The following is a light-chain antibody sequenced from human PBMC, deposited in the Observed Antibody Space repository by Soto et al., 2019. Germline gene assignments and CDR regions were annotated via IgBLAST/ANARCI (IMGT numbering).Light chain of an antibody. J-gene: IGLJ2*01. CDR2: DVT. V-gene: IGLV2-8*01. Sequence: QSALTQPPSASGSPGQSVTISCSGITNDVGGYNYVSWFQQHPGKAPKLIIYDVTKRPSGVPDRFSGSRLGNTASLTVSGLQAEDEADYYCSSFAGTNYCVVFGGGTKLTVL. CDR1: TNDVGGYNY. CDR3: SSFAGTNYCVV.